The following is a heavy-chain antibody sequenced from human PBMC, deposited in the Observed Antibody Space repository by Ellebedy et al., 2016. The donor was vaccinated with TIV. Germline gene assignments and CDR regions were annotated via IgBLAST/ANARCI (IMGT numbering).Heavy chain of an antibody. CDR1: GASVNSGTYS. J-gene: IGHJ4*02. CDR2: MYNSGRS. Sequence: SETLSLXXSVSGASVNSGTYSWNWFRQPPGKGLEWIGYMYNSGRSNYNPSLKSRVTISVDSSKDQFSLNLQSVTAVDTALYYCARGVLSGFGQHFYYWGQGTLVTVS. V-gene: IGHV4-61*01. CDR3: ARGVLSGFGQHFYY. D-gene: IGHD3-3*01.